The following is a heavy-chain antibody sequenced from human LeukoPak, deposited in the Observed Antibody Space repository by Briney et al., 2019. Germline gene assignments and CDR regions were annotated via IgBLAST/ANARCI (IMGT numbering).Heavy chain of an antibody. CDR1: GGSISSSSYY. D-gene: IGHD3-3*01. CDR3: ARRVLGDFWSGYSFYFDY. V-gene: IGHV4-39*01. J-gene: IGHJ4*02. Sequence: SETLSLTCTVSGGSISSSSYYWGRIRQPPGKGLEWIGSIYYSGSTYYNPSLKSRVTISVDTSKNQFSLKLSSVTAADTAVYYCARRVLGDFWSGYSFYFDYWGQGTLVTVSS. CDR2: IYYSGST.